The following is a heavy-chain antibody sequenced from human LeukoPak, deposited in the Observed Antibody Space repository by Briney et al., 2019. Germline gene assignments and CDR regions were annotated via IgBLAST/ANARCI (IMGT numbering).Heavy chain of an antibody. D-gene: IGHD3-3*01. CDR2: IYYSGNT. CDR3: ARHRDYYDFWTDY. V-gene: IGHV4-39*01. Sequence: SETLSLTCTVSGGSISISNYYWDWIRQPPGKGLEWIGSIYYSGNTYYNPSLESRVAISVDTSKNQLSLKLSSVTAADTAVYYCARHRDYYDFWTDYWGQGTLVTVSS. J-gene: IGHJ4*02. CDR1: GGSISISNYY.